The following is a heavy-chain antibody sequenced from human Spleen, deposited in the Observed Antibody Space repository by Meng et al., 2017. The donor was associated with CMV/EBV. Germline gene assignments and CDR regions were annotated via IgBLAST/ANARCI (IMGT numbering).Heavy chain of an antibody. Sequence: ASVKVSCKASGYTFTGYYMHWLRQAPGQGLEWMGWVNPNSGGTNYAQNFQGRVTMTRDTSINTVYMELSSLRSDDTAVYYCARAAWGLLLGFDYWGQGTLVTVSS. CDR1: GYTFTGYY. CDR3: ARAAWGLLLGFDY. J-gene: IGHJ4*02. D-gene: IGHD1-26*01. V-gene: IGHV1-2*02. CDR2: VNPNSGGT.